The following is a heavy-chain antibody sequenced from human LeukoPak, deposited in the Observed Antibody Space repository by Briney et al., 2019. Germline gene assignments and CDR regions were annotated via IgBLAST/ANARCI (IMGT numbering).Heavy chain of an antibody. CDR1: GFTFSSYS. CDR3: ARPIFTIAVAGTIGY. CDR2: ISSSSSYI. V-gene: IGHV3-21*01. J-gene: IGHJ4*02. Sequence: GGSLRLSCAASGFTFSSYSMNWVRQAPGKGLEWVSSISSSSSYIYYADSVKGRFTISRDNAKNSLYLQMNSLRAEDTAVYYCARPIFTIAVAGTIGYWGQGTLVTVSS. D-gene: IGHD6-19*01.